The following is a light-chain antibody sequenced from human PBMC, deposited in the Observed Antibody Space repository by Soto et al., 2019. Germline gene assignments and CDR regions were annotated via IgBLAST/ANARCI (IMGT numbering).Light chain of an antibody. Sequence: EIVMTQSPATLSVSPGGETTLSYRASQSVSRNLAWYQQKPGQAPNLLIFDAYTRATGVTARFSDSGSGTEFKLVISSLQSEVFAVYYCQHYYNWPPGGTFGQGTKVEI. CDR2: DAY. CDR3: QHYYNWPPGGT. CDR1: QSVSRN. J-gene: IGKJ1*01. V-gene: IGKV3-15*01.